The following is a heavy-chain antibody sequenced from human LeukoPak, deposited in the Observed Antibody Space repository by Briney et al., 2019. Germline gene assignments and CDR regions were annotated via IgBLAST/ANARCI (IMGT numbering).Heavy chain of an antibody. J-gene: IGHJ4*02. CDR1: GGSISSYY. V-gene: IGHV4-4*07. CDR3: ARDLFITAYDFSGYFDY. Sequence: PSETLSLTCTVSGGSISSYYWSWIRQPAGKGLEWIGRIYTSGSTNYNPSLKSRVTMSVDTSKNQFSLKLSSVTAADTAVYYCARDLFITAYDFSGYFDYWGQGTLVTASS. CDR2: IYTSGST. D-gene: IGHD3-3*01.